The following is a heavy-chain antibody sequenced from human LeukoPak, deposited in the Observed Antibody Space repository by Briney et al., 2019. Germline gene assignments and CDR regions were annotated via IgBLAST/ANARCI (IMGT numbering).Heavy chain of an antibody. CDR3: ARVRIAAVGTYYFDY. J-gene: IGHJ4*02. Sequence: GASVKISCKASGGTFSSYAISWVRQAPGQGLEWMGGIIPIFGTANYAQKFQGRVTITADESTSTAYMELSSLRSEDTAVYYCARVRIAAVGTYYFDYWGQGTLVTVSS. D-gene: IGHD6-13*01. CDR1: GGTFSSYA. V-gene: IGHV1-69*13. CDR2: IIPIFGTA.